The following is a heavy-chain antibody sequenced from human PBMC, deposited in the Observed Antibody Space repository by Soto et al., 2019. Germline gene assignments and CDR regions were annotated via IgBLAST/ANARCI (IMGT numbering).Heavy chain of an antibody. CDR2: ISGSGGST. V-gene: IGHV3-23*01. J-gene: IGHJ4*02. CDR1: GFTFSSYA. D-gene: IGHD6-19*01. Sequence: PGGSLRLSCAASGFTFSSYAMSWVRQAPGKGLEWVSAISGSGGSTYYADSVKGRFTISRDNSKNTLYLQMNSLRAEDTAVYYCAKLPSIAVAGSTDYYFDYWGQGTLVTVSS. CDR3: AKLPSIAVAGSTDYYFDY.